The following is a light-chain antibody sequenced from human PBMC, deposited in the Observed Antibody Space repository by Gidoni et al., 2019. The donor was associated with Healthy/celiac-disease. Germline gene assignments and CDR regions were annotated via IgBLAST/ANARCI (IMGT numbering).Light chain of an antibody. V-gene: IGLV2-14*01. CDR3: SSYTSSSTLVV. Sequence: QSALTQPASVSSSPGQSITISCTGTSSDVGGYNYVSWYQQHPGKAPKLMIYEVSKRPSGVSNRFSGSKSGNTASLTISGLQAEDEADYYCSSYTSSSTLVVFGGGTKLTVL. CDR1: SSDVGGYNY. CDR2: EVS. J-gene: IGLJ2*01.